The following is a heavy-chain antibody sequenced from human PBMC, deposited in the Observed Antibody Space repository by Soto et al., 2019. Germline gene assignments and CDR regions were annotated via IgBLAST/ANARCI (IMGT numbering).Heavy chain of an antibody. CDR1: GFTFSSYA. V-gene: IGHV3-64*01. CDR3: ARRARPDFYYMDV. Sequence: GGSLRLSCAASGFTFSSYAMSWVRQAPGKGLEYVSGISSNGVTTYYANSVKGRFTISRDNSKNTVYLQMGSLRPEDTAVYYCARRARPDFYYMDVWGKGTTVTVSS. J-gene: IGHJ6*03. CDR2: ISSNGVTT. D-gene: IGHD6-6*01.